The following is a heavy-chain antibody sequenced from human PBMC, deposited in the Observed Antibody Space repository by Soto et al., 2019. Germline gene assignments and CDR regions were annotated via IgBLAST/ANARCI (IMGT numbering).Heavy chain of an antibody. J-gene: IGHJ4*02. V-gene: IGHV3-23*01. CDR2: TGLNGRTT. Sequence: EVQLLESGGGLVQPGGSLRLSCAASGFTFSMSAMTWVRQAPGKGLEWVSTTGLNGRTTYYADSVKGRFTVSRDNSKKTLDLHMSSLRAEDTAVYYCATVHSTSRSFDYWGQGTLVTVSS. CDR3: ATVHSTSRSFDY. D-gene: IGHD6-6*01. CDR1: GFTFSMSA.